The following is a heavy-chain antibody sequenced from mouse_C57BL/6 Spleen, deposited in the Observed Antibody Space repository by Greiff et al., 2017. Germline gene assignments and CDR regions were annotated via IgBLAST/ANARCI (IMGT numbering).Heavy chain of an antibody. J-gene: IGHJ1*03. D-gene: IGHD1-1*01. CDR3: ARQGYYGSSGYFDV. CDR2: ISNGGGST. V-gene: IGHV5-12*01. Sequence: EVHLVESGGGLVQPGGSLKLSCAASGFTFSDYYMYWVRQTPEKRLEWVAYISNGGGSTYYPDTVKGRFTISRDNAKNTLYLQMSRLTSEDTAMYYCARQGYYGSSGYFDVWGTGTTVTVSS. CDR1: GFTFSDYY.